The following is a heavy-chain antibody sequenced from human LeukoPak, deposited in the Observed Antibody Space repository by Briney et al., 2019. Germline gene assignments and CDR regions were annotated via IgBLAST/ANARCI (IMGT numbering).Heavy chain of an antibody. CDR1: DYSISNDYY. CDR2: ISYGGST. V-gene: IGHV4-38-2*01. Sequence: SETLSLTCDVSDYSISNDYYWGWIRQPPGKGLEWIASISYGGSTHYSASLKSRVTISVQTSKSQFSLQVRSVTAADTAVYYCTRQVDVTSSIGFFDSWGQGILVTV. CDR3: TRQVDVTSSIGFFDS. D-gene: IGHD2/OR15-2a*01. J-gene: IGHJ4*02.